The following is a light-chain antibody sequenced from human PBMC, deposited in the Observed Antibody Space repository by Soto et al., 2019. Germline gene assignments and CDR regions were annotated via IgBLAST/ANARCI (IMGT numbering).Light chain of an antibody. Sequence: EIMMTQSPATLSVSPGERATLSCRASQSIDNKLAWYQQKHGQAPRLLIYGASARATGIPARFSGSGSGTKFTLTISSLQSEDFAVYYCQQYDNWPPTTFGPGTKVDIK. CDR1: QSIDNK. J-gene: IGKJ1*01. CDR2: GAS. V-gene: IGKV3-15*01. CDR3: QQYDNWPPTT.